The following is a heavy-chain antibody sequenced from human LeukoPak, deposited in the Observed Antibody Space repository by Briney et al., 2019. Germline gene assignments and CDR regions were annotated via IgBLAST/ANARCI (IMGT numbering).Heavy chain of an antibody. J-gene: IGHJ3*02. CDR2: ISGSGAST. CDR3: AKDWLESGSYDAFDI. D-gene: IGHD3-3*01. Sequence: GGSLRLSCAASGFTFSSYAMSWVRQAPGKGLEWVSSISGSGASTYYADSVKGRFTISRDNSKNTLYLQMNSLRAEDTAVYYCAKDWLESGSYDAFDIWGQGTMVTVSS. CDR1: GFTFSSYA. V-gene: IGHV3-23*01.